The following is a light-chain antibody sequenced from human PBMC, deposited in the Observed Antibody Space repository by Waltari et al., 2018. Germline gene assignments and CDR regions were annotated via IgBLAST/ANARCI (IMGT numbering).Light chain of an antibody. CDR2: KDS. CDR1: ALPNKY. V-gene: IGLV3-25*03. J-gene: IGLJ1*01. Sequence: SYELKQAPSVSVFPGQTARITCSGDALPNKYAYWYQQKPGQAPVLVIYKDSERPSGIPERVSGSSSGTTATLTISGVQAEDEADYYCQSADRSDNYVFGSGTKVTVL. CDR3: QSADRSDNYV.